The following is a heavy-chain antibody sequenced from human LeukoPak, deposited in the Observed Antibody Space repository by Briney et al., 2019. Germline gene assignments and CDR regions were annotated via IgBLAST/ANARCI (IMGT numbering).Heavy chain of an antibody. CDR2: IKQDGSEK. V-gene: IGHV3-7*01. D-gene: IGHD3-9*01. CDR1: GFTFSSYW. Sequence: GGSLRLSCAASGFTFSSYWMSWVRQAPGKGLEWVANIKQDGSEKYYVDSVKGRFTISRDNAKNSLYLQMNSLRAEDTAVYYCARENDLLRYFDWLATTDYWGQGTLVTVSS. J-gene: IGHJ4*02. CDR3: ARENDLLRYFDWLATTDY.